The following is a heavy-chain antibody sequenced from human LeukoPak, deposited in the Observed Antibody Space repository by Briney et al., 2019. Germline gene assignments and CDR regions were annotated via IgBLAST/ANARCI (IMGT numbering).Heavy chain of an antibody. J-gene: IGHJ4*02. D-gene: IGHD6-13*01. CDR3: ARIMLAQQLFLDY. Sequence: GGSLRLSCAASGFTFDDYGMSWVRQAPVKGLEWVSGINWNGGSTGYADSVKGRFTISRDNAKNSLYLQMNSLRAEDTALYHCARIMLAQQLFLDYWGQGTLVTVSS. V-gene: IGHV3-20*01. CDR1: GFTFDDYG. CDR2: INWNGGST.